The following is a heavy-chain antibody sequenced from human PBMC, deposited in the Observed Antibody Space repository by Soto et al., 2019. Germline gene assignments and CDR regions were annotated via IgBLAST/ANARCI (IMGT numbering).Heavy chain of an antibody. CDR2: IYYSGST. J-gene: IGHJ4*02. V-gene: IGHV4-59*01. Sequence: SETLSLTCTVSGGSISSYYWSWIRQPPGKGLEWIAYIYYSGSTNFNPSLKSRVTISVDTSKSQFSLKLTSVTAADTAVYYCARNHDILTGYSSPHFDYWGQGTLVTVSS. CDR3: ARNHDILTGYSSPHFDY. D-gene: IGHD3-9*01. CDR1: GGSISSYY.